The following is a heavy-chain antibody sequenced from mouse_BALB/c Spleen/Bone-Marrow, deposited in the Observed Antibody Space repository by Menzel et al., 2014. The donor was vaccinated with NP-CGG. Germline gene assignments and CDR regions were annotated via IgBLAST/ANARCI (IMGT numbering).Heavy chain of an antibody. CDR2: INPSIGYT. CDR1: GYIFTSYT. D-gene: IGHD1-1*01. CDR3: AREGTYYAYFDY. V-gene: IGHV1-4*02. J-gene: IGHJ2*01. Sequence: VQLQQSAAELARPGASVKLSCKASGYIFTSYTIQWIKQRPGQGLEWIGHINPSIGYTEYNQKFKDKTTLTADTSSSTPYMHLSSLTSEDSAVYYCAREGTYYAYFDYWGQGTTLTVSS.